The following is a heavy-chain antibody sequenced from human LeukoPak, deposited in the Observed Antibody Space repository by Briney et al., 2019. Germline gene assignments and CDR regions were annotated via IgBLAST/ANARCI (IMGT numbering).Heavy chain of an antibody. CDR2: INPDGSDK. CDR3: GRWGLNAALDR. D-gene: IGHD2-15*01. Sequence: GGSLRLSCAASGFTFSNNWMGWVRQAPGKGLEWMANINPDGSDKYYVDSVKGRFTVSRDNAQKSLYLQMNSLTAEDSAVYYCGRWGLNAALDRWGQGSLVTVSS. J-gene: IGHJ5*02. CDR1: GFTFSNNW. V-gene: IGHV3-7*01.